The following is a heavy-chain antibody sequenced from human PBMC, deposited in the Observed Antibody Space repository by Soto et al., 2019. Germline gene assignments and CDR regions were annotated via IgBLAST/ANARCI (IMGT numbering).Heavy chain of an antibody. CDR1: GFTFSSYA. D-gene: IGHD2-2*02. CDR2: ISGSGGST. J-gene: IGHJ4*02. Sequence: PGGSLRLSCAASGFTFSSYAMSWVRQAPGKGLEWVSAISGSGGSTYYADSVKGRFTISRDNSKNTLYLQMNSLRAEDTAVYYCANGLEEYCSSTSCYTPGGYWGQGTLVTVSS. V-gene: IGHV3-23*01. CDR3: ANGLEEYCSSTSCYTPGGY.